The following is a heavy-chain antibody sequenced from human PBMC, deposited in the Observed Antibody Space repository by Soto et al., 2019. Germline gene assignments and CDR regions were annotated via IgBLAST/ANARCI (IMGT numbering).Heavy chain of an antibody. D-gene: IGHD6-19*01. CDR3: ARDFLGSSGWPAFDY. Sequence: EVQLVESGGGLIQPGGSLRLSCAASGFTVSSNYMSWVRQAPGKGLEWVSVIYSGGSTYYADSVKGRFTISRDNSKNTLYLQMNSVRAEDTAVYYCARDFLGSSGWPAFDYWGQGTLVTVSS. V-gene: IGHV3-53*01. CDR2: IYSGGST. CDR1: GFTVSSNY. J-gene: IGHJ4*02.